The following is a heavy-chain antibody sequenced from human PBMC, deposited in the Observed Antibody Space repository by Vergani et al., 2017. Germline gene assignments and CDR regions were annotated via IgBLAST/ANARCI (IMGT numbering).Heavy chain of an antibody. CDR2: FSGSGGST. D-gene: IGHD6-25*01. J-gene: IGHJ6*02. CDR1: GFTFSSYA. CDR3: ARSAAANGMDV. Sequence: EVQLLESGGGLVQPGGSLRLSCVASGFTFSSYAMNWVRQAPGQGLECVSIFSGSGGSTYYADSVKGRFTISRDNSKNTLYLQMNSLRAEDTAVYYCARSAAANGMDVWGQGTTVTVSS. V-gene: IGHV3-23*01.